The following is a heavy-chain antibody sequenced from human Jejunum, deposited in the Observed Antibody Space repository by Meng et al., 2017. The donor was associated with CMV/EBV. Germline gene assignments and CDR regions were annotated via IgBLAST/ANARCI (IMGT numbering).Heavy chain of an antibody. D-gene: IGHD4-11*01. V-gene: IGHV3-23*01. Sequence: CAASGFSVRSNEMSWVRQAPGKGLEWVSGITDSSGTTYYTDSVKGRFTISRDNSKNTLYLQMNSLRPEDTAVYYCARDNDFTNYYWGQGTLVTVSS. J-gene: IGHJ4*02. CDR2: ITDSSGTT. CDR3: ARDNDFTNYY. CDR1: GFSVRSNE.